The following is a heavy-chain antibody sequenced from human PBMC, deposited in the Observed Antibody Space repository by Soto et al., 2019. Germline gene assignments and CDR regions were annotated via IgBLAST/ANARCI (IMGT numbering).Heavy chain of an antibody. CDR1: GGSISSGGYY. J-gene: IGHJ4*02. D-gene: IGHD4-17*01. Sequence: SETLSLTCTVSGGSISSGGYYWIWIRQPPGKGLEWIGYISYSGSTNYNPSLKSRPTVSVDTSKNQFSLKLRSVTAADTAVYYCARASPYGDYALGYWGQGTLVTVSS. CDR2: ISYSGST. CDR3: ARASPYGDYALGY. V-gene: IGHV4-61*08.